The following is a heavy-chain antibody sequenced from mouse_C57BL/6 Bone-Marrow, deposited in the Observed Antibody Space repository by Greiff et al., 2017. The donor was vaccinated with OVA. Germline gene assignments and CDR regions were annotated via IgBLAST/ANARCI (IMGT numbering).Heavy chain of an antibody. V-gene: IGHV14-2*01. CDR2: IDPEGGET. D-gene: IGHD4-1*01. Sequence: EVQLQQSGAELVKPGASVKLSCTASGFNITDYYMHWVKQRTEQGLEWIGRIDPEGGETKYAPKFKGKATITADTTSNTAYLQLSSLTSEDTAVYYCARSDWDGDYWGQGTTLTVSS. CDR1: GFNITDYY. CDR3: ARSDWDGDY. J-gene: IGHJ2*01.